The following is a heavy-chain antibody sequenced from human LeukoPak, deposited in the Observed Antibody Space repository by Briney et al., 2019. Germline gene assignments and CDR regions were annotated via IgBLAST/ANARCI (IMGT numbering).Heavy chain of an antibody. D-gene: IGHD3-22*01. CDR3: ARDLVGGWDDSSGYYYGYFDY. Sequence: GGSLKLSFATPGFHLPIYALQWVRPAPGKGLEWVAVISYDGNNKYYADSVKGRFTISRDNSKNTLYLQMNSLRAEDTAVYYCARDLVGGWDDSSGYYYGYFDYWGQGTLVTVSS. CDR1: GFHLPIYA. J-gene: IGHJ4*02. CDR2: ISYDGNNK. V-gene: IGHV3-30-3*01.